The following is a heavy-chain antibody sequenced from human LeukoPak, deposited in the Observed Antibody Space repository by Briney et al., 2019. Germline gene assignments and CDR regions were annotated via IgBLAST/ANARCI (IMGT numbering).Heavy chain of an antibody. D-gene: IGHD3-10*01. CDR3: ARLSAFGESEPHFDY. CDR1: GGSISSYY. V-gene: IGHV4-59*08. Sequence: SETLSLTCTVSGGSISSYYWSWIRQPPGKGLEWIGYIYYSGSTNYNPSLKSRVTISVDTSKNQFSLKLSSVTAADTAVYYCARLSAFGESEPHFDYWGQGTLVTLSS. J-gene: IGHJ4*02. CDR2: IYYSGST.